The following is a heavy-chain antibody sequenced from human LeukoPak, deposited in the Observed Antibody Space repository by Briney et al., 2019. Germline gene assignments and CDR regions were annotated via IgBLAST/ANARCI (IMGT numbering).Heavy chain of an antibody. CDR2: INSDGSTT. J-gene: IGHJ6*03. D-gene: IGHD6-6*01. Sequence: GGSLRLSCAGSGFTFSSQWMHWVRQAPGKGLVWVSRINSDGSTTTYADSVRGRFSISRDNAKNSLYLQMNSLRAEDTAVYYCARDGEQLARSPKGNYYYYYMDVWGKGTTVTVSS. CDR3: ARDGEQLARSPKGNYYYYYMDV. V-gene: IGHV3-74*01. CDR1: GFTFSSQW.